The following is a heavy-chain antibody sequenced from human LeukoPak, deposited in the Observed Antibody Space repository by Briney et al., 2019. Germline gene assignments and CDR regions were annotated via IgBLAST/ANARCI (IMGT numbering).Heavy chain of an antibody. CDR2: IYYSGST. CDR1: SGSIISYY. J-gene: IGHJ6*03. CDR3: ARGALRYFDWLKKDYYYMDV. V-gene: IGHV4-59*01. Sequence: SETLSLTCTVSSGSIISYYWSWIRQPPGKGLEWIGYIYYSGSTNYNPSLKSRVTLSMDTSKNQFSLRLSSVTAADTAVYYCARGALRYFDWLKKDYYYMDVWGKGTTVTISS. D-gene: IGHD3-9*01.